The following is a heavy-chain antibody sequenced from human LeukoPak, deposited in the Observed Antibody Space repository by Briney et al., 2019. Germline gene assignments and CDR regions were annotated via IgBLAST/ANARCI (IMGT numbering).Heavy chain of an antibody. CDR2: ASGSGGST. D-gene: IGHD3-22*01. V-gene: IGHV3-23*01. Sequence: PVQPLDSPLAASGSGGSTYYADSVKGRFTISRDNSKNTLYLQMNSLRAEDTAVYYCAKDGDSSGCYPSDFDYWGQGTLVTVSS. CDR3: AKDGDSSGCYPSDFDY. J-gene: IGHJ4*02.